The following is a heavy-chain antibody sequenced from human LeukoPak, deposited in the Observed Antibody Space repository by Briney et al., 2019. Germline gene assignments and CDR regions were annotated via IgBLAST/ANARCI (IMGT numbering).Heavy chain of an antibody. CDR3: ARDSAGATRGFDY. D-gene: IGHD1-26*01. CDR2: INPSGGST. J-gene: IGHJ4*02. V-gene: IGHV1-46*01. Sequence: ASVKVSCKASGYTFTSYYMHWVRQAPGQGLEWMGIINPSGGSTSYAQKFQGRVTMTRDMSTSTVYMELSSLRSEDTAVYYCARDSAGATRGFDYWGREPWSPSPQ. CDR1: GYTFTSYY.